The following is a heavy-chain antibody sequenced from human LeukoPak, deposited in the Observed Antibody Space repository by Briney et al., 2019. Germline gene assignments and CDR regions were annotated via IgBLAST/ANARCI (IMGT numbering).Heavy chain of an antibody. Sequence: GGSLRLSCAASGFTFSSYSMNWVRQAPGKGLEWVSSISSSSSYIYYADSVKGRFTVSRDNAKNSVYLQMNSLRAEDTAVYYCARLEYTSSSRDFDYWGQGTLVTVSS. J-gene: IGHJ4*02. CDR2: ISSSSSYI. CDR3: ARLEYTSSSRDFDY. D-gene: IGHD6-6*01. CDR1: GFTFSSYS. V-gene: IGHV3-21*01.